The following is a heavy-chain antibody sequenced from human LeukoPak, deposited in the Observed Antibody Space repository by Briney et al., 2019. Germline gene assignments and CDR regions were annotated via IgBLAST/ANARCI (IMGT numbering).Heavy chain of an antibody. CDR2: ISYDGSNK. J-gene: IGHJ4*02. V-gene: IGHV3-30-3*01. Sequence: SGGSLRLSCAGSGCTFSSYAMHWVRQAPGKGLEWVAVISYDGSNKYYADSVKGRFTISRDNSKNTLYLQMNSLRAEDTAVYYCARDAPYYYDSSGLPNDYWGQGTLVTVSS. CDR1: GCTFSSYA. D-gene: IGHD3-22*01. CDR3: ARDAPYYYDSSGLPNDY.